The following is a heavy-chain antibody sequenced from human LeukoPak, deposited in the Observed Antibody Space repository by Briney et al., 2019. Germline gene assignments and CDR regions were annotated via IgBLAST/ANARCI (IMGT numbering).Heavy chain of an antibody. D-gene: IGHD6-19*01. CDR2: IYYSGST. V-gene: IGHV4-31*03. CDR1: GGSISSGGYY. J-gene: IGHJ4*02. CDR3: ARANSSGRRCFDY. Sequence: PSETLSLTCTVSGGSISSGGYYWSWIRQHPGKGLEWIGYIYYSGSTYYNPSLKSRVTISVDTSKNQFSLKLSSVTAADTAVYYCARANSSGRRCFDYWGQGTLVTVSS.